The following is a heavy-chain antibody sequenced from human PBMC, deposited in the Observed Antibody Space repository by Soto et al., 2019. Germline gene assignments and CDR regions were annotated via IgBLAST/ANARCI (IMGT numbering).Heavy chain of an antibody. Sequence: GGSLRLSCAASGFRFSGYGMHWVRQAPGKGLEWLAAISDDGSNKYYGDSVKGRFTISRDNSKNTLYLQINSLRAEDTAVYYCAKDMLCEHNNGWPPGFWGQGTQVTVSS. J-gene: IGHJ4*02. CDR2: ISDDGSNK. V-gene: IGHV3-30*18. CDR1: GFRFSGYG. D-gene: IGHD6-19*01. CDR3: AKDMLCEHNNGWPPGF.